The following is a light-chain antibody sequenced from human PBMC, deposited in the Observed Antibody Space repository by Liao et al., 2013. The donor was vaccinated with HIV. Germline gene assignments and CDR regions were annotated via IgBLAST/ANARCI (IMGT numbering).Light chain of an antibody. V-gene: IGLV3-21*01. CDR3: QAWDTTTAAYV. CDR1: NIGSKS. CDR2: YDS. J-gene: IGLJ1*01. Sequence: SYVLTQPPSVSVAPGKTARIPCGGNNIGSKSVHWYQQKPGQAPVVVIYYDSDRPSGIPERFSASNSGNTAILTISGTQAMDEADYYCQAWDTTTAAYVFGPGTKVTVL.